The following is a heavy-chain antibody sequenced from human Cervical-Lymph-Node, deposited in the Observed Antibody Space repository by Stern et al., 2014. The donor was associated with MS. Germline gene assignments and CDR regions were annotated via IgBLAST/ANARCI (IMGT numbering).Heavy chain of an antibody. CDR3: GRVEALSRSSSWWGAEFFRH. J-gene: IGHJ1*01. CDR1: GYSFSTHW. D-gene: IGHD6-13*01. Sequence: VQLVQSGAVMKKPGESLKISCQGSGYSFSTHWVGWVRQTPGTGLEWMGIIYPDDSDTKYSPSFRGQVTISVDKSSNTAYLQWNSLKASDSAMYYCGRVEALSRSSSWWGAEFFRHWGQGTLLTVSS. V-gene: IGHV5-51*01. CDR2: IYPDDSDT.